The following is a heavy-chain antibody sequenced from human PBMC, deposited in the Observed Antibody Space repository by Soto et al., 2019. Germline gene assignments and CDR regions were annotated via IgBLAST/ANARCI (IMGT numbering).Heavy chain of an antibody. Sequence: SETLSLTCTVSGGSISSSSYYWGWIRQPPGKGLEWIGSIYYSGSTYYNPSPKSQVTISVDTSKNQFSLKLSSVTAADTAVYYCARKGGGYYYGYYGMDVWGQGTTVTVSS. V-gene: IGHV4-39*01. D-gene: IGHD2-15*01. CDR3: ARKGGGYYYGYYGMDV. J-gene: IGHJ6*02. CDR1: GGSISSSSYY. CDR2: IYYSGST.